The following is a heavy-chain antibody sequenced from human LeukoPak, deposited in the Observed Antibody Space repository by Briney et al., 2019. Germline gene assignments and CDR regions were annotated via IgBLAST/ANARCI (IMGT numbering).Heavy chain of an antibody. CDR2: IDWDDDK. Sequence: TLSLPCSVSGGSVTSGSYYWSWIRQPPGKALEWLARIDWDDDKYYSRSLKTRLNISTDTSKNQVVLTMTNMDPVDTATYYCARILPNPKPYTCDIWGQGSLATVSS. D-gene: IGHD3-16*01. CDR1: GGSVTSGSYY. J-gene: IGHJ1*01. CDR3: ARILPNPKPYTCDI. V-gene: IGHV2-70*11.